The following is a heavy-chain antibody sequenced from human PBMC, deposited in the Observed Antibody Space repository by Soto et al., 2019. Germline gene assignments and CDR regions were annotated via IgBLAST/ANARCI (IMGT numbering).Heavy chain of an antibody. CDR2: IKQDGSEK. D-gene: IGHD3-22*01. Sequence: PGGSLRLSCAASGFPFSSYWMSWVRQAPGKGLEWVANIKQDGSEKYYVDSVKGRFTISRDNAKNSLYLQMNSLRAEDTAVYYCARTYYYDSSGYYYNFYWGQGPLVTVSS. CDR1: GFPFSSYW. CDR3: ARTYYYDSSGYYYNFY. V-gene: IGHV3-7*01. J-gene: IGHJ4*02.